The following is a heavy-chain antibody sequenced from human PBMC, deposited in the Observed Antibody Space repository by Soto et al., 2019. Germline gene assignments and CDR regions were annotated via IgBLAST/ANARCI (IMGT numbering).Heavy chain of an antibody. D-gene: IGHD6-19*01. CDR1: GFNFKSYD. V-gene: IGHV3-23*01. CDR3: VRKGYETGWYYDQ. CDR2: VSTSGGRT. Sequence: LRLSCAAPGFNFKSYDIFWVRQAPGKAPEWVSFVSTSGGRTEYADFVRGRFTFSRDNAENTLSLQMNSLAVDDTAVYYCVRKGYETGWYYDQWGQGTLVTVSS. J-gene: IGHJ4*02.